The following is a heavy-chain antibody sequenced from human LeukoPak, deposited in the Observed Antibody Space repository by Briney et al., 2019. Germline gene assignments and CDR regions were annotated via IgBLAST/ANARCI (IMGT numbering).Heavy chain of an antibody. Sequence: SETLSLTCTVSGGSISSYYWSWIRQPPGKGLEWIGYIYYSGSTNYNPSLKSRVTISVDTSKNQFSLKLSSVTAADTAVYYCARVTSMYSGSYMRAFDIWAKGQWSPSLQ. J-gene: IGHJ3*02. CDR1: GGSISSYY. CDR3: ARVTSMYSGSYMRAFDI. D-gene: IGHD1-26*01. V-gene: IGHV4-59*01. CDR2: IYYSGST.